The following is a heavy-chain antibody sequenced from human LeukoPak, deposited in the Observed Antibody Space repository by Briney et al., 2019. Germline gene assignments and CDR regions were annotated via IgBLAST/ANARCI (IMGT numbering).Heavy chain of an antibody. CDR3: ARGGPFSIAAARVCYFDY. J-gene: IGHJ4*02. V-gene: IGHV1-18*01. Sequence: GASVKVSCKASDYTFTSYGMSWVRQAPGQGLEWMGWISPYSDNTNYAQNLQGRVTMTTDTSTSTAYMELRSLTSDDTAMYYCARGGPFSIAAARVCYFDYWGQGTLVTVSS. CDR2: ISPYSDNT. CDR1: DYTFTSYG. D-gene: IGHD6-13*01.